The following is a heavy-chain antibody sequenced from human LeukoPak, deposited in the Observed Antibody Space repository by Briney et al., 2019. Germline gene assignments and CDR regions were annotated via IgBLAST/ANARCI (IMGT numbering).Heavy chain of an antibody. D-gene: IGHD3-10*01. V-gene: IGHV5-51*01. CDR3: ARHRYMVRGVMRQIDY. Sequence: GESLKISCKGSGYSFTSYWIGWVRQMPGKGLEWMGIIYPGDSDTRYSPSFQGQVTISADKSISTAYLQGSSLKASDTAMYYCARHRYMVRGVMRQIDYWGQGTLVTVSS. J-gene: IGHJ4*02. CDR2: IYPGDSDT. CDR1: GYSFTSYW.